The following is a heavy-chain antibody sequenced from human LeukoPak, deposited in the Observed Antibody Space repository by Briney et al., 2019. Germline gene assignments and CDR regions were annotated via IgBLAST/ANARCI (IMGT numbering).Heavy chain of an antibody. CDR3: ARVGYSYFDY. CDR1: GGSFSGYY. J-gene: IGHJ4*02. Sequence: SEPLSLTCAVYGGSFSGYYWSWIRQPPGKGLEWIGEINHSGSTNYNPSLKTRVTISVDTSKIQFSLKLSSVTAADTAVYYCARVGYSYFDYWGQGTLVTVSS. CDR2: INHSGST. D-gene: IGHD1-1*01. V-gene: IGHV4-34*01.